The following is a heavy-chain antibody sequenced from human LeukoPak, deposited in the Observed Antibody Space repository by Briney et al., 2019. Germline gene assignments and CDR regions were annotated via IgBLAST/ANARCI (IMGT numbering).Heavy chain of an antibody. CDR1: GYRFSNYD. D-gene: IGHD4-17*01. V-gene: IGHV1-8*03. CDR2: IHPTSSNT. J-gene: IGHJ4*02. Sequence: GASVKVSCKSSGYRFSNYDINWVRQASGQGLEWMGWIHPTSSNTAYSQKLLPKFQGRLTITRDTSINTAYMELSSLTSDDTAVYYCAREWGYGDYVDYWGQGTLVTVSS. CDR3: AREWGYGDYVDY.